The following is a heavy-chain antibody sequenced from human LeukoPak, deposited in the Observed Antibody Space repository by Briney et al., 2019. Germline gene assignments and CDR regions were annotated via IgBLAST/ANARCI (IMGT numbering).Heavy chain of an antibody. D-gene: IGHD3-10*01. CDR3: ATDGMVRGPDAWFDS. J-gene: IGHJ5*01. Sequence: SETLSLTCTVSGGSISCYYWSWIRQPPGKGLEWIGYIYYSGSTNYNPSLKSRVTISVDTSKNQFSLKLSSVTAADTAVYYCATDGMVRGPDAWFDSWGQGTLVTVSS. CDR2: IYYSGST. CDR1: GGSISCYY. V-gene: IGHV4-59*12.